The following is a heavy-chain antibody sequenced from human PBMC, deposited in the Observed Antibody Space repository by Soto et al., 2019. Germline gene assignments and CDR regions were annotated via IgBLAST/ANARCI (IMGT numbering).Heavy chain of an antibody. D-gene: IGHD1-1*01. CDR1: SGSVGTANW. Sequence: QVQLQESGPGLVNPWETLSLTCAVSSGSVGTANWWSWVRQPPGQGLEWSGEVYHAGGGGPSYNPSVKSRVRMSLDESRNQVYLRLSSVTAADTAVYFCAGENNSHLDSWGQGILVTVSS. J-gene: IGHJ4*02. V-gene: IGHV4-4*02. CDR2: VYHAGGGGP. CDR3: AGENNSHLDS.